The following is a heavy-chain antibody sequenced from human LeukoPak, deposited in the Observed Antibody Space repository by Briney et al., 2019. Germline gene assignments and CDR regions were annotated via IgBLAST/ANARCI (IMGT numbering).Heavy chain of an antibody. CDR1: GFTFSTFS. V-gene: IGHV3-21*06. Sequence: GGSLRLSCAASGFTFSTFSMHWVRQAPGRGLEWVSSINPQGTSTWNADSVRGRFTVSRDNVKNSLYLQMNGLSAEDTGMYYCTRDFTGESGYAGYWGQGTLVAVSS. D-gene: IGHD5-12*01. CDR2: INPQGTST. J-gene: IGHJ4*02. CDR3: TRDFTGESGYAGY.